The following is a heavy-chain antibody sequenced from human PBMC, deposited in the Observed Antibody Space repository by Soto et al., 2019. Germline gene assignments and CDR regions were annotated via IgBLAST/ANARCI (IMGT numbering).Heavy chain of an antibody. Sequence: GGSLRLSCAASGFTFSNAWMNWVRQAPGKGLEWVGRIKSKTDGGTTDYAAPVKGRFTISRDDSKNTLYLQMNSLKTEDTAVYYCTTELGYCSGGSCYINWFDPWGQGTLVTVSS. CDR1: GFTFSNAW. CDR3: TTELGYCSGGSCYINWFDP. D-gene: IGHD2-15*01. CDR2: IKSKTDGGTT. J-gene: IGHJ5*02. V-gene: IGHV3-15*07.